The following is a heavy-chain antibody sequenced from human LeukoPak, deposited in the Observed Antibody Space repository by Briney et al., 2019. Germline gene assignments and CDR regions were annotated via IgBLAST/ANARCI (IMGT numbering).Heavy chain of an antibody. CDR1: GYSFTIYW. J-gene: IGHJ4*02. Sequence: GESLKISCKGSGYSFTIYWIAWVPQMPGKGLEWMGIIYPGDSDIRYSPSFQGQVTISADKSISTAYLQWSSLKASDTAMYYCARRLYCGGDCYSFDYWGQGTLVTVSS. CDR3: ARRLYCGGDCYSFDY. V-gene: IGHV5-51*01. D-gene: IGHD2-21*01. CDR2: IYPGDSDI.